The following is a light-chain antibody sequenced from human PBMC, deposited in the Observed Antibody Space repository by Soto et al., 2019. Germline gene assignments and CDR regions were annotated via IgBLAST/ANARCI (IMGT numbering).Light chain of an antibody. CDR2: KAS. Sequence: DIQMTQSPSTLSASVGDRVTITCRASQSISTWLAWYQQKPGKAPRLLIYKASSLQSGVPSRFSGSGSGTEFTLTIRSLQADDLATYYCQQYHSNSRTFGQGTKVEIK. CDR1: QSISTW. J-gene: IGKJ1*01. CDR3: QQYHSNSRT. V-gene: IGKV1-5*03.